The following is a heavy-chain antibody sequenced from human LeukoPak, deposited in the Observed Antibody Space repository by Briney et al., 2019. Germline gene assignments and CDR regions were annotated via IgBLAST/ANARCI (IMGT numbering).Heavy chain of an antibody. V-gene: IGHV3-48*04. Sequence: GGSLRLSCAASGFTFSSYGMSWVRQAPGKGLEWVSAISGSGSTIYYADSVKGRFTISRDNAKNSLYLQMNSLRAEDTAVYYCAREEEYSSSWYEHSYYYYYMDVWGKGTTVTVSS. CDR1: GFTFSSYG. CDR2: ISGSGSTI. CDR3: AREEEYSSSWYEHSYYYYYMDV. D-gene: IGHD6-13*01. J-gene: IGHJ6*03.